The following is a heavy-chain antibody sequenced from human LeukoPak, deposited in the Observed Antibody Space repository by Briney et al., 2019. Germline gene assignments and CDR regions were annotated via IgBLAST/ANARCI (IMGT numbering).Heavy chain of an antibody. D-gene: IGHD3-22*01. V-gene: IGHV1-69*06. CDR1: RDTFSSYA. Sequence: SVKLSCKASRDTFSSYAISCVPHAPEQGLEWRGGFTPIFGTANYAQKFQGRVTMNEETSIDTAYMELSSLRYEGTVVYYCATAYYYDSSDYYRIDYWGQGPLVTVSS. J-gene: IGHJ4*02. CDR3: ATAYYYDSSDYYRIDY. CDR2: FTPIFGTA.